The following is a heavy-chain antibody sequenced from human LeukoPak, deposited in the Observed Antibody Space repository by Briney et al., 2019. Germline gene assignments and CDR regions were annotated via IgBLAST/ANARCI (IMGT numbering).Heavy chain of an antibody. D-gene: IGHD4-23*01. CDR3: ASPDYGGNLGAFDI. CDR1: GGSISSSSYY. CDR2: IYYSGST. J-gene: IGHJ3*02. Sequence: SETLSLICTVSGGSISSSSYYWGGIRQPPGKGLEWIGSIYYSGSTYYNPSLKGRVTISVDTSKNQFSLKLSSVTAADTAVYYCASPDYGGNLGAFDIWGQGTMVTVSS. V-gene: IGHV4-39*01.